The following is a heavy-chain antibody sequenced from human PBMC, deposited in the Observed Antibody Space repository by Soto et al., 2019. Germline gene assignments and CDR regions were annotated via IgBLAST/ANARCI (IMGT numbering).Heavy chain of an antibody. CDR3: ATWHLREHAYDI. D-gene: IGHD3-10*01. Sequence: GESLKISCAAFGFTVSGKKYVAWVRQAPGKGLEWVSALYDLDGTYYADSVKGRFTTSSDSSRTTVYLQMNDLRPDDTAVYSCATWHLREHAYDIWGQGTTVT. V-gene: IGHV3-53*01. J-gene: IGHJ3*02. CDR1: GFTVSGKKY. CDR2: LYDLDGT.